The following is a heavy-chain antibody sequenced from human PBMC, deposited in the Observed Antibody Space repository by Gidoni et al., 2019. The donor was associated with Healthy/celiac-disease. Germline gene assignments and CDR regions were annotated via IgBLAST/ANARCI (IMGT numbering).Heavy chain of an antibody. D-gene: IGHD3-22*01. J-gene: IGHJ3*02. CDR2: INHSGST. Sequence: QVQLQQWGAGLLKPSGTLSLTCAAYGGSFSGYYWSWIRQRPGKGLEWIGEINHSGSTNYNPSLKSRVTISVDTSKNQFSLKLSSVTAADTAVYYCARVYYYDSSGYLDAFDIWGQGTMVTVSS. V-gene: IGHV4-34*01. CDR3: ARVYYYDSSGYLDAFDI. CDR1: GGSFSGYY.